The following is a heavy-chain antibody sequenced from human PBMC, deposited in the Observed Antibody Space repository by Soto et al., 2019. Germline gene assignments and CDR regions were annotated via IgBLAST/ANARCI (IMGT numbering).Heavy chain of an antibody. J-gene: IGHJ6*02. V-gene: IGHV3-53*01. Sequence: GGSLRLSCAASGFTVSSNYMSWVRQAPGKGLEWVSVIYSGGSTYYADSVKGRFTISRDNSKNTLYLQMNSLRAEDTAVYYCARVSIFGVVHYYYYGMDVWGQGTTVTVYS. CDR1: GFTVSSNY. CDR2: IYSGGST. CDR3: ARVSIFGVVHYYYYGMDV. D-gene: IGHD3-3*01.